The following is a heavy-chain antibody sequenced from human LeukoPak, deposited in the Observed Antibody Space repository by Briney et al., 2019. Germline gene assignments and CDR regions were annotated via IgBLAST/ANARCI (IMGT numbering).Heavy chain of an antibody. J-gene: IGHJ5*02. Sequence: PSETLSLTCTVSGGSISSGGYYWSWIRQHPGKGLEWIGYIYYSGSTYYNPSLKSRVTISVDTSKNQFSLKLSSVTAADTAVYYCARIVTMALTGGWFDPWGQGTLVTVSS. CDR3: ARIVTMALTGGWFDP. D-gene: IGHD3-10*01. CDR1: GGSISSGGYY. V-gene: IGHV4-31*03. CDR2: IYYSGST.